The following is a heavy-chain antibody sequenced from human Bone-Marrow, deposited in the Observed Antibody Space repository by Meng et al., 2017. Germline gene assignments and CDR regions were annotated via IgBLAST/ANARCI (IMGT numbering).Heavy chain of an antibody. CDR2: ISAYNGNT. V-gene: IGHV1-18*01. D-gene: IGHD3-22*01. CDR1: GYTFTSYG. J-gene: IGHJ6*02. Sequence: ASAMVSCKASGYTFTSYGISWVRQAPGQGLEWMGWISAYNGNTNYAQKLQGRVTMTTDTSTSTAYMELRSLRSDDTAVYYCAKTYYYDSSGYPVRYYYGMDVWGQGTTVTVSS. CDR3: AKTYYYDSSGYPVRYYYGMDV.